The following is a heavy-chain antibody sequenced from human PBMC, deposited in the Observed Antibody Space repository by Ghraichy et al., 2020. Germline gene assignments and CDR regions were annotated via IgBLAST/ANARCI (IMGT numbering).Heavy chain of an antibody. D-gene: IGHD6-19*01. Sequence: GGSLRLSCVASGFSFDSYHMTWVRQAPGKGLEWVSAISSSGAGTYYSDSVRGRFTISRDNSRNTLYLQMSSLRAEDTGVYYCAELNTIGGWYNLYWGLGTLVTVSS. CDR3: AELNTIGGWYNLY. CDR1: GFSFDSYH. V-gene: IGHV3-23*01. J-gene: IGHJ4*02. CDR2: ISSSGAGT.